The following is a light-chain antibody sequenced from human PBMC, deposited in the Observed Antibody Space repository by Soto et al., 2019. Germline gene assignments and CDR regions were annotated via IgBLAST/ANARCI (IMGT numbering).Light chain of an antibody. V-gene: IGLV2-14*01. J-gene: IGLJ1*01. CDR3: CSKTSSITYV. Sequence: QSVLNQPASVSGSPGQSITISCTGTSSDIGGYNYVSWYQQHPGEAPKLVIYEVSNRPSGVSNRFSGSKSGNTASLTISGLQADDEADYYCCSKTSSITYVFGSGTKVTVL. CDR2: EVS. CDR1: SSDIGGYNY.